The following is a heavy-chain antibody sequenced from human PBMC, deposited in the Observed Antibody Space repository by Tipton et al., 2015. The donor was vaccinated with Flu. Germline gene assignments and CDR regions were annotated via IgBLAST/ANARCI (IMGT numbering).Heavy chain of an antibody. J-gene: IGHJ4*02. V-gene: IGHV4-38-2*02. CDR1: GDSIGSPYF. D-gene: IGHD2-2*01. CDR2: VHQAGSP. Sequence: TLSLTCSVSGDSIGSPYFWGWIRQPPGKGLEWIGNVHQAGSPYYNPSLRGRVIISLDRPKNQFSLRLTSVTAADTGVYYCARDPSLGMPDYFDSWGQGILVTASS. CDR3: ARDPSLGMPDYFDS.